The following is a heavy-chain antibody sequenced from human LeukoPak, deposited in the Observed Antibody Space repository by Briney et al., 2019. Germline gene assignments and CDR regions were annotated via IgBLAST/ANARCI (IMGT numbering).Heavy chain of an antibody. Sequence: GGSLRLSCAASGFTFDDYAMHWVRQAPGKGLEWVSGITWNSGRIAYADSVQGRCTISRDSAKNSLYLQMNSLKPEDTALYYCAKGMSGSSWATDPDYYYYGMDVWGQGTTVTVSS. CDR3: AKGMSGSSWATDPDYYYYGMDV. CDR1: GFTFDDYA. CDR2: ITWNSGRI. J-gene: IGHJ6*02. V-gene: IGHV3-9*01. D-gene: IGHD6-13*01.